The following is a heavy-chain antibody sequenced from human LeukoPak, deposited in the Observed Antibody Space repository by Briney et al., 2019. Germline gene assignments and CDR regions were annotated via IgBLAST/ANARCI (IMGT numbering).Heavy chain of an antibody. V-gene: IGHV5-51*01. J-gene: IGHJ5*02. CDR3: ARTTYYYDSSGYLRSNWFDP. CDR1: GYSFTSYW. D-gene: IGHD3-22*01. Sequence: GESLKISCKGSGYSFTSYWIGWVRQMPGKGLEWMGIICPGDSDTRYSPSFQGQVTISADKSISTAYLQWSSLKASDTAMYYCARTTYYYDSSGYLRSNWFDPWGQGTLVTVSS. CDR2: ICPGDSDT.